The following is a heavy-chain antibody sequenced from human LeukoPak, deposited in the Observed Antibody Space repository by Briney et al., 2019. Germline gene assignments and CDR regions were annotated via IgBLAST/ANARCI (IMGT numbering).Heavy chain of an antibody. CDR1: GFTFSSYS. CDR3: ARGAAAAIRGTLFDY. CDR2: ISSSSSYI. V-gene: IGHV3-21*01. D-gene: IGHD2-2*02. Sequence: GSLRLSCAASGFTFSSYSMNWVRQAPGKGLEWVSSISSSSSYIYYADSVKGRFTISRDNAKNSLYLQMNGLRAEDTAVYYCARGAAAAIRGTLFDYWGQGTLVTVSS. J-gene: IGHJ4*02.